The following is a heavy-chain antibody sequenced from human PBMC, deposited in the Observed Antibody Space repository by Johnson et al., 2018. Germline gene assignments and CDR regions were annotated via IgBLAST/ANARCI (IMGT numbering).Heavy chain of an antibody. V-gene: IGHV3-48*02. Sequence: VQLVESGGGLVQPGGSLRLSCAASGFIFSHYSMNWVRQAPGKGLEWVSYISHSGSTIYYADSVKGRFTISRDNAKTSLYLQMNRLRDEDTAVYFWARLLRGGYYAENTWENWCQGRMGTVSS. CDR2: ISHSGSTI. CDR3: ARLLRGGYYAENTWEN. D-gene: IGHD3-3*01. CDR1: GFIFSHYS. J-gene: IGHJ3*01.